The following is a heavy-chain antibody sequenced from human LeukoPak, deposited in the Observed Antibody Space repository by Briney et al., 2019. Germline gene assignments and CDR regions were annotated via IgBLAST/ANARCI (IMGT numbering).Heavy chain of an antibody. Sequence: ASVKVSCKVSGYTLTELSMHWVRQAPGKGREWMGDFDLEDGETIYAQKFQGRVTMTEDTSTDTAYMELSSLKSEDTAVYYCATGPDILTGYHFDYWGQGTLVTVSS. CDR2: FDLEDGET. CDR3: ATGPDILTGYHFDY. CDR1: GYTLTELS. D-gene: IGHD3-9*01. V-gene: IGHV1-24*01. J-gene: IGHJ4*02.